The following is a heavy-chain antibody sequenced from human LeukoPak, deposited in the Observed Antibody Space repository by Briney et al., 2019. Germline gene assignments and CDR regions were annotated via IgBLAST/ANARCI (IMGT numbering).Heavy chain of an antibody. J-gene: IGHJ4*02. CDR3: ARDRTLYYDNSGLDY. D-gene: IGHD3-22*01. Sequence: GGSLRLSCAASGFTFSSSAMSWVRQAPGKGLEWVSNISGSGSGGSTYYADSVKGRFTISRDNSKNTLYLQMNGLRAEDAAVYYCARDRTLYYDNSGLDYWGQGTLVTVSS. CDR1: GFTFSSSA. V-gene: IGHV3-23*01. CDR2: ISGSGSGGST.